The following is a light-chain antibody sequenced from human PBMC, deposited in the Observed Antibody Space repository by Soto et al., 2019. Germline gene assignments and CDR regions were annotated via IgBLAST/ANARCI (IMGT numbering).Light chain of an antibody. CDR2: EVS. J-gene: IGLJ2*01. CDR1: SSDVGGYNH. V-gene: IGLV2-14*01. CDR3: TSYTTSTPRII. Sequence: QSALTQPASVSGSPGQSITISCTGSSSDVGGYNHVSWYQQHPGKAPKLMIYEVSNRPSGVSNRFSGSKSGNTASLTISGLQAEDEADYYCTSYTTSTPRIIFGGGTKLTLL.